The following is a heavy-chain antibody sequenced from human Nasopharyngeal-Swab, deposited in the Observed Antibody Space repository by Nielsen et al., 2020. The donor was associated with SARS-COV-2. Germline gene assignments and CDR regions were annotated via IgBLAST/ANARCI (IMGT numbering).Heavy chain of an antibody. Sequence: ASVKVSCKASGYTFTSYGISWVRQAPGQGLEWMGWISAYNGNTNYAQKLRGRVTMTTDTSTSTAYMELRSLRSDDTAVYYCARDPPPEAWIQLWGDYYYGMDAWGQGTTVTVSS. CDR1: GYTFTSYG. J-gene: IGHJ6*02. V-gene: IGHV1-18*01. CDR2: ISAYNGNT. D-gene: IGHD5-18*01. CDR3: ARDPPPEAWIQLWGDYYYGMDA.